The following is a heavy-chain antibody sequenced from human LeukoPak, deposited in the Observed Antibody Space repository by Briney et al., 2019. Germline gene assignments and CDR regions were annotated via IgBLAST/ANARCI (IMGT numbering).Heavy chain of an antibody. CDR3: AKDRYGSGND. CDR2: ISYDGSNK. J-gene: IGHJ4*02. V-gene: IGHV3-30*18. D-gene: IGHD3-10*01. CDR1: GFTFSSYG. Sequence: GGPLRLSCAASGFTFSSYGMHWVRQAPGKGLEWVAVISYDGSNKYYADSVKGRFTISRDNSKNTLYLQMNSLRAEDTAVYYCAKDRYGSGNDWGQGTLVTVSS.